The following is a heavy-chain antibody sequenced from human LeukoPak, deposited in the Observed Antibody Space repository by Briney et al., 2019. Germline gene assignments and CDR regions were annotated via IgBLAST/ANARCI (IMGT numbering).Heavy chain of an antibody. V-gene: IGHV3-21*04. D-gene: IGHD6-13*01. CDR1: GFTFSSYS. Sequence: GGSLRLSCAASGFTFSSYSMNWVRQAPGKGLEWVSSISSSSSYIYYADSVKGRFTISRDNAKKSVYLQMNSLRAEDTAVYYCAKSFGPVIAAAGTGADWGQGTLVTVSS. CDR2: ISSSSSYI. CDR3: AKSFGPVIAAAGTGAD. J-gene: IGHJ4*02.